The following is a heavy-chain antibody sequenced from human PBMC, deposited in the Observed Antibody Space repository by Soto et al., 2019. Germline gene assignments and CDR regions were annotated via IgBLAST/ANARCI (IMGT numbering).Heavy chain of an antibody. Sequence: GGSLRLSCVASGFSFDNYAMSWVRQTPGRGLEWVSGISGSGDFTNYADSVKGRFTIFRDNYKSTLYLQVNSLRDEDTARYFCAKGQGYYDSSGYSLDFWGQGTLVTVSS. CDR2: ISGSGDFT. J-gene: IGHJ4*02. D-gene: IGHD3-22*01. CDR1: GFSFDNYA. CDR3: AKGQGYYDSSGYSLDF. V-gene: IGHV3-23*01.